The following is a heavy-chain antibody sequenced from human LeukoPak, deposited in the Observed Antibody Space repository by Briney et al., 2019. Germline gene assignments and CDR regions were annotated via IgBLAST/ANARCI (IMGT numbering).Heavy chain of an antibody. CDR3: ARDPLGYDILTGYTPRYFDY. CDR2: ISSSGSTI. J-gene: IGHJ4*02. CDR1: GFTFSSYE. V-gene: IGHV3-48*03. D-gene: IGHD3-9*01. Sequence: LPGGSLRLSCAASGFTFSSYEMNWVRQATGKGLEWVSYISSSGSTIYYADPVKGRFTISRDNAKNSLYLQMNSLRAEDTAVYYCARDPLGYDILTGYTPRYFDYWGQGTLVTVSS.